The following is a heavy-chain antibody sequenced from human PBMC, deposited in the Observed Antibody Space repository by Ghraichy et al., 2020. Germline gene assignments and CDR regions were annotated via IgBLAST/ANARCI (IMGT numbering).Heavy chain of an antibody. Sequence: GGSLRLSCAASGFTFSSYSMNWVRQAPGKGLEWVSSISSSSSYIYYADSVKGRFTISRDNAKNSLYLQMNSLRAEDTAVYYCARNNYDFWSGTQSYGMDVSGQGTTVTVSS. J-gene: IGHJ6*02. V-gene: IGHV3-21*01. CDR2: ISSSSSYI. D-gene: IGHD3-3*01. CDR1: GFTFSSYS. CDR3: ARNNYDFWSGTQSYGMDV.